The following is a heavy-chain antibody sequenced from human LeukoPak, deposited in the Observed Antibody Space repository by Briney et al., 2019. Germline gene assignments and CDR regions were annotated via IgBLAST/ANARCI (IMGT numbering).Heavy chain of an antibody. J-gene: IGHJ4*02. CDR2: IYYSGST. CDR1: GGSISSYD. CDR3: ARSAEDYDYVWGSGYFDY. V-gene: IGHV4-59*08. Sequence: SETLSLTCTVSGGSISSYDWSWIRQPPGKGLEWIGYIYYSGSTNYNPSLKSRVTISVDTSKNQFSLKLSSVTAADTAVYYCARSAEDYDYVWGSGYFDYWGQGTLVTVSS. D-gene: IGHD3-16*01.